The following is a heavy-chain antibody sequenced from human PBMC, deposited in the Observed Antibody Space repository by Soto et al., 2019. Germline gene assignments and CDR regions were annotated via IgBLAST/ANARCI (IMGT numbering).Heavy chain of an antibody. Sequence: EVQLLESGGGLVQPGGSLRLSCAASGFTFSSYAMSWVRQAPGKGLEWVSAISGSGGSTYYADPVKGRFTISRDNSKNPLYLQMNSLRAEDTAVYYCAKPYPVLRFLEWLSWYFDLWGPGSLVTDSS. CDR2: ISGSGGST. CDR1: GFTFSSYA. J-gene: IGHJ2*01. V-gene: IGHV3-23*01. D-gene: IGHD3-3*01. CDR3: AKPYPVLRFLEWLSWYFDL.